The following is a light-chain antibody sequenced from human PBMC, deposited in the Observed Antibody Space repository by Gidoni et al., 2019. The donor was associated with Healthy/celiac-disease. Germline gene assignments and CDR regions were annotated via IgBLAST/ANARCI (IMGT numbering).Light chain of an antibody. CDR1: QSVLYSSNNKNY. V-gene: IGKV4-1*01. Sequence: TLGERATINCKSSQSVLYSSNNKNYLAWYQQKPGQPPKLLIYWASTRESGVPDRFSGSGSGTDFTLTISCLQAEDVAVYYCQQYYSTPFTFGQGTKLEIK. CDR3: QQYYSTPFT. CDR2: WAS. J-gene: IGKJ2*01.